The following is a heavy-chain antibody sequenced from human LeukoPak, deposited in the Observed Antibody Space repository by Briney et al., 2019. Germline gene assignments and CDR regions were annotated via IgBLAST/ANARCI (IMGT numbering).Heavy chain of an antibody. CDR1: GGSISSSSYY. Sequence: SETLSLTCTVSGGSISSSSYYWGWIRQPPGKGLEWIGSIYYSGSTYYNPSLKSRFTISVDTSKNQFSLKLSSVTAADTAVYYCARHSADYNWFDPWGQGTLVTVSS. D-gene: IGHD3-3*01. J-gene: IGHJ5*02. CDR2: IYYSGST. V-gene: IGHV4-39*01. CDR3: ARHSADYNWFDP.